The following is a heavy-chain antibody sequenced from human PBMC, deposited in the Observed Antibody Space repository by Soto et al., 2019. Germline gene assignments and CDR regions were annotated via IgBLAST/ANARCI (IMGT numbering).Heavy chain of an antibody. J-gene: IGHJ4*02. D-gene: IGHD2-15*01. CDR2: ISGSGGST. V-gene: IGHV3-23*01. CDR3: ARGADIVVVVAATPRNPSYFDY. CDR1: GFTFSSYA. Sequence: HPGGSLRLSCAASGFTFSSYAMSWVRQAPGKGLEWVSAISGSGGSTYYADSVKGRFTISRDNSKDTLYLQMNSLRAEDTAVYYCARGADIVVVVAATPRNPSYFDYWGQGTLVTVSS.